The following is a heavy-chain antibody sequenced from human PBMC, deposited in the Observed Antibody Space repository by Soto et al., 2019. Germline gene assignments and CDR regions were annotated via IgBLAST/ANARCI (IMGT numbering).Heavy chain of an antibody. CDR3: ARARMVRGVIYYYGMDG. CDR2: IYHSGST. J-gene: IGHJ6*02. V-gene: IGHV4-31*03. CDR1: GGSISSGGNY. Sequence: QVQLQESGPGLVKSSQTLSLTCTVSGGSISSGGNYWSWIRQHPGKGLEWIGYIYHSGSTYYNPSLKSRVTISVDTSKNQFSLKLNSVTAADTALYYCARARMVRGVIYYYGMDGWGQGTTVTVSS. D-gene: IGHD3-10*01.